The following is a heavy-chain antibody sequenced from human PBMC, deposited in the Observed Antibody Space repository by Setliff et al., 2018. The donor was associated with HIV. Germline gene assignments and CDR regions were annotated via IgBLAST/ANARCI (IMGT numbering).Heavy chain of an antibody. Sequence: GSLRLSCAASGFTVSSDYMSWVRQAPGKGLEWVSAISGGGGKTDYADSVKGRFTISRDNAKNSLYLQMNSLRAEDTAVYYCARDRAGIAVAGTAFDIWGQGTMVTVSS. CDR3: ARDRAGIAVAGTAFDI. J-gene: IGHJ3*02. CDR2: ISGGGGKT. V-gene: IGHV3-21*01. CDR1: GFTVSSDY. D-gene: IGHD6-19*01.